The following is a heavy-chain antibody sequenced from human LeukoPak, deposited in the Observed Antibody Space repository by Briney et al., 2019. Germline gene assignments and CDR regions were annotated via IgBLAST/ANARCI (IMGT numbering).Heavy chain of an antibody. V-gene: IGHV4-39*02. Sequence: SETLSLTCTVSGGSISSSSYYWGWVRQPPRRGLEWIGSIYYSGSTYYNPSLKSRVAISVATSKNHFSLKLSSVTAADTAVFYCFLAVACTVNYWGQGTLVTVSS. CDR2: IYYSGST. CDR1: GGSISSSSYY. D-gene: IGHD6-19*01. J-gene: IGHJ4*02. CDR3: FLAVACTVNY.